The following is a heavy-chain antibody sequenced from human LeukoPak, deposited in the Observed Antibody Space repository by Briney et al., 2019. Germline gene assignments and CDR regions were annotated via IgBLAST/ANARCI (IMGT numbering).Heavy chain of an antibody. CDR1: GGSISSYC. D-gene: IGHD3-3*01. V-gene: IGHV4-59*08. CDR2: IYYSGST. Sequence: PSETLSLTCTVSGGSISSYCWSWVRQPPGKGLEWVGYIYYSGSTNYNPSLKSRVTISVDPSKNQFSLKLSSVTAADTAVYYCARMDFWSGYGFDYWGQGTLVTVSS. CDR3: ARMDFWSGYGFDY. J-gene: IGHJ4*02.